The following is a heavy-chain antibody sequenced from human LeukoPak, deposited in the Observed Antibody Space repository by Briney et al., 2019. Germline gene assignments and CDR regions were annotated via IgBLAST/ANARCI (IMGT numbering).Heavy chain of an antibody. Sequence: SETLSLTCTVSGGSISSYYWSWIRQPPGKGLEWIGYIYYSGSTNYNPSLKSRVTISVDTSKNQFSLKLSSVTAADTAVYYCARDNWIDYYYYGVDVWGQGTTVTVSS. D-gene: IGHD2-2*03. J-gene: IGHJ6*02. CDR3: ARDNWIDYYYYGVDV. CDR2: IYYSGST. CDR1: GGSISSYY. V-gene: IGHV4-59*01.